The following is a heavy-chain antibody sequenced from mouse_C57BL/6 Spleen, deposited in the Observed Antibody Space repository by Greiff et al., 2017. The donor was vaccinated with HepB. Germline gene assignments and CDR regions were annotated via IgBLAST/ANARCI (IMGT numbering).Heavy chain of an antibody. Sequence: EVQRVESGPGLVKPSQSLSLTCSVTGYSITSGYYWNWIRQFPGNKLEWMGYISYDGSNNYNPSLKNRISITRDTSKNQFFLKLNSVTTEDTATYYCARADYGSSYWYFDVWGTGTTVTVSS. J-gene: IGHJ1*03. CDR1: GYSITSGYY. D-gene: IGHD1-1*01. CDR2: ISYDGSN. CDR3: ARADYGSSYWYFDV. V-gene: IGHV3-6*01.